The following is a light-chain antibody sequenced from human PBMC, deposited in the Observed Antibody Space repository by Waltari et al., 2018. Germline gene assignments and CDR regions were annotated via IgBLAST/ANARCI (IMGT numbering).Light chain of an antibody. CDR1: QSVGTS. Sequence: EVVLTQSPGTLSLSPGERATLACRASQSVGTSLAWYQQKPGQAPRLLIYGASRRATGIPDRFSGSGSGTDFSRTISRLEPEDFAVYYCQHYVRLPATFGQGTKVEI. V-gene: IGKV3-20*01. CDR3: QHYVRLPAT. CDR2: GAS. J-gene: IGKJ1*01.